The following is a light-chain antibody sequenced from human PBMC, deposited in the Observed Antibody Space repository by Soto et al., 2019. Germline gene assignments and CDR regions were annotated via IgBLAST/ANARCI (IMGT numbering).Light chain of an antibody. CDR3: QQYHNSPLT. V-gene: IGKV3-20*01. J-gene: IGKJ4*01. CDR1: QSVSSSY. CDR2: GAS. Sequence: EIVLTQSPGTLSLSPGERATLSCRASQSVSSSYLAWYQQKPDQAPRLLIYGASSRATGIPDRFSGSGSGTDFTLTISRLEPEDFAVYYCQQYHNSPLTFGGGTKVEIK.